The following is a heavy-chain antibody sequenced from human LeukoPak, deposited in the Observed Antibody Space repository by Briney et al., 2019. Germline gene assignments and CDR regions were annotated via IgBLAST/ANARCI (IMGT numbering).Heavy chain of an antibody. J-gene: IGHJ4*02. CDR1: GNTFTGYF. Sequence: ASVKVSCKSSGNTFTGYFLNWVRQAPGQGLEWMGWINHNTGGTNYAQKFQGRVTMTRDTSISTAYMELSRLRSDDTAVYYCARDSGFLFGFDYWGQGTLVTVSS. V-gene: IGHV1-2*02. D-gene: IGHD3-10*02. CDR2: INHNTGGT. CDR3: ARDSGFLFGFDY.